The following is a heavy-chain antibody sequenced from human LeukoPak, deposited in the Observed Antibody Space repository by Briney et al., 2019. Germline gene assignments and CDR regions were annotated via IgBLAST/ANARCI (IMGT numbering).Heavy chain of an antibody. D-gene: IGHD2-2*01. CDR2: IIPIFGTA. CDR3: ARDLGYCSSTSCREGGNWFDP. Sequence: ASVKVSCKASGGTFSSYAISWVRQAPGQGLEWMGGIIPIFGTANYAQKFRGRVTITTDESTSTAYMELSSLRSEDTAVYYCARDLGYCSSTSCREGGNWFDPWGQGTLVTVSS. V-gene: IGHV1-69*05. J-gene: IGHJ5*02. CDR1: GGTFSSYA.